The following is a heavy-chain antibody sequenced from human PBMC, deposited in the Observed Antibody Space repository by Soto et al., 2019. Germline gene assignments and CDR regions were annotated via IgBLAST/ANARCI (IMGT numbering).Heavy chain of an antibody. CDR2: IYPGDSDT. CDR3: ARAPPGRDGYNRFDF. CDR1: GYTFSDYW. Sequence: GESLKISCKGSGYTFSDYWIAWVRQMPGKGLEWMGIIYPGDSDTRYRPSFPGQVTISADKSISTAYLQWSSLKASDTAIYYCARAPPGRDGYNRFDFWGQGTLVTVS. J-gene: IGHJ4*02. D-gene: IGHD5-12*01. V-gene: IGHV5-51*01.